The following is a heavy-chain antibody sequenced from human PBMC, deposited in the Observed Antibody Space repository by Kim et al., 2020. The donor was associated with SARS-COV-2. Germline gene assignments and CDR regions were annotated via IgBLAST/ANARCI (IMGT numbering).Heavy chain of an antibody. V-gene: IGHV3-23*01. CDR3: AKDYDSSWYSAYYYYGMDV. J-gene: IGHJ6*02. CDR2: ISGSGGST. Sequence: GGSLRLSCAASGFTFSSYAMSWVRQAPGKGLEWVSAISGSGGSTYYADSVKGRFTISRDNSKNTLYLQMNSLRAEDTAVYYCAKDYDSSWYSAYYYYGMDVWGQGTTVTVSS. D-gene: IGHD6-13*01. CDR1: GFTFSSYA.